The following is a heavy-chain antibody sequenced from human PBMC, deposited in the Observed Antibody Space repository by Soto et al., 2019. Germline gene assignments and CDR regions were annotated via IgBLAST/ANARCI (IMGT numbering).Heavy chain of an antibody. V-gene: IGHV5-51*01. CDR1: EYTFTKYW. Sequence: GESLKLSCEASEYTFTKYWIGWVRQVPGKGLEWMGIIYPGDSDVRYSPSFQGHVTISVDKSINTAYLEWSSLKPSDTATYFCARHGPLNAMLRGVPLDFWGQGTRVTVSS. D-gene: IGHD3-10*01. CDR3: ARHGPLNAMLRGVPLDF. CDR2: IYPGDSDV. J-gene: IGHJ4*01.